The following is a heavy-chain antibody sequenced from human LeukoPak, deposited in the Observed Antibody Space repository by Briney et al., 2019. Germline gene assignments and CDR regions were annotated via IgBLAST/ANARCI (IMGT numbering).Heavy chain of an antibody. CDR3: ARRATVGATRSPFDY. CDR2: IYYSGST. D-gene: IGHD1-26*01. V-gene: IGHV4-39*01. J-gene: IGHJ4*02. CDR1: GGSISSSSYY. Sequence: SETLSLTCTVSGGSISSSSYYWGWIRQPPGKGLEWIGSIYYSGSTYYNPPLKSRVTISVDTSKNQFSLKLSSVTAADTAVYYCARRATVGATRSPFDYWGQGTLVTVSS.